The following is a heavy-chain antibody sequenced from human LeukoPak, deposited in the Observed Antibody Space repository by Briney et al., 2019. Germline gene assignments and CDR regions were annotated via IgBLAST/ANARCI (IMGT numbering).Heavy chain of an antibody. J-gene: IGHJ5*02. D-gene: IGHD6-6*01. V-gene: IGHV4-39*07. CDR1: GGSISSSSYY. CDR2: IYYSGST. Sequence: PSETLSLTCTVSGGSISSSSYYWGWIRQPPGKGLEWIGSIYYSGSTYYNPSLKSRVTISVDTSKNQFSLKLSSVTAADTAVYYCARDLNIAARPGFWFDPWGQGTLVTVSS. CDR3: ARDLNIAARPGFWFDP.